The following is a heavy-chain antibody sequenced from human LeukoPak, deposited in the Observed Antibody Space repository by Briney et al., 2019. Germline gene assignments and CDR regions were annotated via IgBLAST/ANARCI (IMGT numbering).Heavy chain of an antibody. CDR2: ISSSSSYI. D-gene: IGHD6-19*01. CDR3: AKSEQWLVRGFDY. Sequence: GGSLRLSCAASGFTFSSYSMNWVRQAPGKGLEWVSSISSSSSYIYYADSVKGRFTSSRDNAKNTLYLQMNSLRAEDTAVYYWAKSEQWLVRGFDYWGQGTLVTVSS. CDR1: GFTFSSYS. V-gene: IGHV3-21*04. J-gene: IGHJ4*02.